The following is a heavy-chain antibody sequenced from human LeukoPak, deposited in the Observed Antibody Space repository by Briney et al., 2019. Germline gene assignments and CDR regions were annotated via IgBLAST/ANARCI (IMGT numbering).Heavy chain of an antibody. CDR3: ARAPPQVFSSPLFDY. V-gene: IGHV3-30-3*01. CDR1: GFTFSSYA. D-gene: IGHD2/OR15-2a*01. CDR2: ISYDGSNK. Sequence: GGSLRLSCAASGFTFSSYAMHWVRQAPGKGLEWVAVISYDGSNKYYADSAKGRFTISRDNSKNTLYLQMNSLRAEDTAVYYCARAPPQVFSSPLFDYWGQGTLVTVSS. J-gene: IGHJ4*02.